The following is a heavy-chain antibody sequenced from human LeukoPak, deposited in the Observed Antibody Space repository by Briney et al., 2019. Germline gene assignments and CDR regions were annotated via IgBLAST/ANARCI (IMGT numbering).Heavy chain of an antibody. Sequence: SETLSLTCTVSGGSISSSSYYWGWIRQPPGKGLEWIGSIYYSGSTYYNPSLKSRVTISVDTPKNQFSLKLSSVTAADTAVYYCARGRVYFDYWGQGTLVTVSS. CDR3: ARGRVYFDY. CDR1: GGSISSSSYY. V-gene: IGHV4-39*07. J-gene: IGHJ4*02. CDR2: IYYSGST.